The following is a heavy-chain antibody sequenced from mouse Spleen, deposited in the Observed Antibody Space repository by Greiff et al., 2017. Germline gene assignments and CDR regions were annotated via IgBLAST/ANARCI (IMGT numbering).Heavy chain of an antibody. Sequence: EVKLVESEGGLVQPGSSMKLSCTASGFTFSDYYMAWVRQVPEKGLEWVANINYDGSSTYYLDSLKSRFIISRDNAKNILYLQMSSLKSEDTATYYCARGRYDHDGAFAYWGQGTLVTVSA. D-gene: IGHD2-4*01. CDR3: ARGRYDHDGAFAY. V-gene: IGHV5-16*01. J-gene: IGHJ3*01. CDR1: GFTFSDYY. CDR2: INYDGSST.